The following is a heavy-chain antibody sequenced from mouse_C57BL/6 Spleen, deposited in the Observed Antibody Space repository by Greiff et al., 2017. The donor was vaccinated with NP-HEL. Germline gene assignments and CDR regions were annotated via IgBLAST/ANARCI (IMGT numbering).Heavy chain of an antibody. J-gene: IGHJ4*01. CDR2: IYPGSGST. CDR1: GYTFTSYW. CDR3: ARSGDYYGSSHYAMDY. D-gene: IGHD1-1*01. Sequence: QVQLQQPGAELVKPGASVKMSCKASGYTFTSYWITWVKQRPGQGLEWIGDIYPGSGSTNYNEKFKSKATLTVDTSSSTAYMQLSSLTSEDSAVYYCARSGDYYGSSHYAMDYWGQGTSVTVSS. V-gene: IGHV1-55*01.